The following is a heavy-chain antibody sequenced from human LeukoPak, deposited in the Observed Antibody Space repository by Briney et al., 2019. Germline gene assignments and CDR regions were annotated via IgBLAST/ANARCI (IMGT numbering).Heavy chain of an antibody. CDR2: ISSSSSYI. CDR1: GFTFSSYS. J-gene: IGHJ3*02. D-gene: IGHD3-10*01. CDR3: ARSQAPGRRVDAFDI. Sequence: GGALRLSCAASGFTFSSYSMNWVRQAPGKGLEWVSSISSSSSYIYYADSVKGRFTISRDNAKNSLHLQMNSLRAEDTAVYYCARSQAPGRRVDAFDIWGQGTMVTVSS. V-gene: IGHV3-21*01.